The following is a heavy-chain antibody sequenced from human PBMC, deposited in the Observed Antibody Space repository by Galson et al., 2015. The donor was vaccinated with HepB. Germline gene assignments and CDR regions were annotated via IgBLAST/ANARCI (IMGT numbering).Heavy chain of an antibody. V-gene: IGHV3-30*18. J-gene: IGHJ4*02. CDR1: GFTFSSYG. D-gene: IGHD3-3*01. Sequence: SLRLSCAASGFTFSSYGMHWVRQAPGKGLEWVAVISYDGSNKYYADSVKGRFTISRDNSKNTLYLQMNSLRAGDTAVYYCAKDSTWDFWSGYNDYWGQGTLVTVSS. CDR3: AKDSTWDFWSGYNDY. CDR2: ISYDGSNK.